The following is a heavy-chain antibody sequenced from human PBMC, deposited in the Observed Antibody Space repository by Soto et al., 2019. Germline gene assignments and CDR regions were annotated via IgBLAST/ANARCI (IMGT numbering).Heavy chain of an antibody. CDR2: INPANGNT. V-gene: IGHV1-3*01. D-gene: IGHD1-26*01. Sequence: QVQLVQSGAEVKKPGASVNISCQASGFTFRDTVINWVRQGPGQRLEWMGWINPANGNTRYPESFQGRVTISSLSSASTAYVALSELASEDTAVYSCSSDIVSVGLRANDALDVWGQGTMITVSS. J-gene: IGHJ3*01. CDR3: SSDIVSVGLRANDALDV. CDR1: GFTFRDTV.